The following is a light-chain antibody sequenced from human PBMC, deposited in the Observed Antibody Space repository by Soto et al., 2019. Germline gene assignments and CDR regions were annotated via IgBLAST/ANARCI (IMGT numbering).Light chain of an antibody. CDR3: QQYNSHST. Sequence: DIQMTQSRATLSASVGDRVTITCRASQSISSWLAWYQQKPGKAPKLLIYKASSLESGVPSRFSGSGSGTEFTLTISSLQPDDFATYYCQQYNSHSTFGQGTKVEIE. V-gene: IGKV1-5*03. CDR2: KAS. J-gene: IGKJ1*01. CDR1: QSISSW.